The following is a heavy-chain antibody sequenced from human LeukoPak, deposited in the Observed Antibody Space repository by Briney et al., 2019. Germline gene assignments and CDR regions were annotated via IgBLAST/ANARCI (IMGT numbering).Heavy chain of an antibody. Sequence: GGSLRLSCAASGFTFSDYYMSWIRQAPGKGLEWVPYISSSGSTIYYADSVKGRFTISRDNAKNSLYLQMNSLRAEDTAVYYCASTHSSSWYSYRYFDLWGRGTLVTVSS. CDR2: ISSSGSTI. CDR3: ASTHSSSWYSYRYFDL. J-gene: IGHJ2*01. D-gene: IGHD6-13*01. V-gene: IGHV3-11*01. CDR1: GFTFSDYY.